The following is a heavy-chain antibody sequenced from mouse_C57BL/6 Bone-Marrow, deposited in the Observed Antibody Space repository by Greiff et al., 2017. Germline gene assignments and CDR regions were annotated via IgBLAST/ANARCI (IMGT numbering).Heavy chain of an antibody. CDR2: ISYSGST. V-gene: IGHV3-1*01. Sequence: EVHLVESGPGMVKPSQSLSLTCTVTGYSITSGYDWHWIRHFPGNKLEWMGYISYSGSTNYNPSLKSRISITHDTSKNHFFLKLNSVTTEDTATYYCARDLSQGNWYFDVWGTGTTVTVSS. CDR1: GYSITSGYD. J-gene: IGHJ1*03. CDR3: ARDLSQGNWYFDV.